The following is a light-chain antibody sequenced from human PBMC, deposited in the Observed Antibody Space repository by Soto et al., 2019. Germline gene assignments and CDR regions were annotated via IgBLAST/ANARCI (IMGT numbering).Light chain of an antibody. V-gene: IGKV3-20*01. CDR1: QRVGTNY. CDR3: QHYDSAHYT. CDR2: GTS. Sequence: EIVLTQSPGTLSLSPGEGATLSCRASQRVGTNYLAWYQQKPGQAPRLLIYGTSSRATGIPDRFSGSGSGTDFTLTITKLDPEDFAVYYCQHYDSAHYTFDQGTKLEIK. J-gene: IGKJ2*01.